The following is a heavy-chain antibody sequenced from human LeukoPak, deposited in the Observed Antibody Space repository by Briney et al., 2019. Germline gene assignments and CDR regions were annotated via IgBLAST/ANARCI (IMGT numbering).Heavy chain of an antibody. V-gene: IGHV4-61*08. J-gene: IGHJ3*02. CDR2: IYYSGST. Sequence: KPSETLSLTCTVSGGSISSGGYSWSWIRQHPGKGLEWIGYIYYSGSTNYNPSLKSRVTISVDTSKNQFSLKLSSVTAADTAVYYCARRIQKEAFDIWGQGTMVTVSS. CDR1: GGSISSGGYS. CDR3: ARRIQKEAFDI.